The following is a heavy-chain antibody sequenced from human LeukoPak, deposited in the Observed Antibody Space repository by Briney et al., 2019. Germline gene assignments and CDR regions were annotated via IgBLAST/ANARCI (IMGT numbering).Heavy chain of an antibody. V-gene: IGHV3-7*05. CDR3: AKEGTITAYNFDY. Sequence: PGGSLRLSCAASGFIFSSYWMSWVRQAPGKGLGWVANIKHDSSEKYYVDSVKGRFTISRDNAKNSLYLQMNSLRAEDTAVYYCAKEGTITAYNFDYWGQGTLVTVSS. CDR1: GFIFSSYW. J-gene: IGHJ4*02. D-gene: IGHD5-12*01. CDR2: IKHDSSEK.